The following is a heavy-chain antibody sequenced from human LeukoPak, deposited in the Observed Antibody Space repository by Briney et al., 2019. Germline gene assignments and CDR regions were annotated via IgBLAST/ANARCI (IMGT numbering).Heavy chain of an antibody. Sequence: SETLSLTCTVSGGSISSYYWSWIRQPPGKGLEWIGYIYHSGSTYYNPSLKSRVTISVDRSKNQFSLKLSSVTAADTAVYYCARGAPVTMIVVVTENWFDPWGQGTLVTVSS. J-gene: IGHJ5*02. CDR3: ARGAPVTMIVVVTENWFDP. V-gene: IGHV4-59*12. D-gene: IGHD3-22*01. CDR1: GGSISSYY. CDR2: IYHSGST.